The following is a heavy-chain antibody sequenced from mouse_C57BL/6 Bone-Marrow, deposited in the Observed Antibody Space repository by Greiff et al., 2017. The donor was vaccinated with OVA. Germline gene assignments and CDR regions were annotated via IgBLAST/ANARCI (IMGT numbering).Heavy chain of an antibody. Sequence: DVQLVESGAELVRPGASVKLSCTASGFNIKDDYMHWVKQRPEQGLEWIGWIDPENGDTEYASKFQGKATITADTSSNTAYLQLSSLTSEDTAVYYCTTDTTRAWFAYWGQGTLVTVSA. J-gene: IGHJ3*01. CDR1: GFNIKDDY. CDR3: TTDTTRAWFAY. D-gene: IGHD1-1*01. CDR2: IDPENGDT. V-gene: IGHV14-4*01.